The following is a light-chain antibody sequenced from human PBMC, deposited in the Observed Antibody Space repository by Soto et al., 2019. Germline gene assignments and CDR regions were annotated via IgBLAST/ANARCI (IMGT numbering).Light chain of an antibody. CDR3: QQYGSSPT. J-gene: IGKJ1*01. Sequence: EIVLTQSPGTLSLSPGERATLSCRASQSVSSNYLAWYQQKHGQAPRLLIYGASSRATGIPDRFSGSGSGTDFTLTISRLEPEDSAVYYCQQYGSSPTFGQATTADIK. CDR1: QSVSSNY. CDR2: GAS. V-gene: IGKV3-20*01.